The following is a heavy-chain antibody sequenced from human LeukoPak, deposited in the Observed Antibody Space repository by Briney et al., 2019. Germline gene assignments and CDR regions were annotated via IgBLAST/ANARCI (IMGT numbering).Heavy chain of an antibody. CDR2: IHYSGST. CDR1: GGSVSSSSHY. V-gene: IGHV4-39*07. Sequence: PSETLSLTCTVSGGSVSSSSHYWAWFRQPPGKGPEWIGSIHYSGSTYYSPSLKSRVSISRDTSKNQISLQLNSVTAADTAVYYCASNPDSSGYPKYYFDYWGQGTLVTVSS. J-gene: IGHJ4*02. D-gene: IGHD3-22*01. CDR3: ASNPDSSGYPKYYFDY.